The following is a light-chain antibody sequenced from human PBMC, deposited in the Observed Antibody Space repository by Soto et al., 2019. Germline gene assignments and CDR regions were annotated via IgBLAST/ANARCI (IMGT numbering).Light chain of an antibody. Sequence: DIQMTQSPSSLSASVGDRVTITCRASQDISGWLAWYQQKAEKAPKTLIYAASSLQSGVPSRFSGSGAGKNVTLTIRSLQPEDFARYYCQQYKSYPITFGRGTRLEIK. V-gene: IGKV1D-16*01. CDR1: QDISGW. CDR3: QQYKSYPIT. CDR2: AAS. J-gene: IGKJ5*01.